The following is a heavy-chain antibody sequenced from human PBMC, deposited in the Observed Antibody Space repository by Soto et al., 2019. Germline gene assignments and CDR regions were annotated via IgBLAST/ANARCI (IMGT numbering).Heavy chain of an antibody. Sequence: PGGSLRLSCAASGFAFSSYGMHWVRQAPGKGLEWVAVISYDGSNKYYADSVKGRFTISRDNSKNTLYPQMNSLRAEDTAVYYCAKTPDAFDIWGQGTMVTVSS. J-gene: IGHJ3*02. CDR3: AKTPDAFDI. CDR1: GFAFSSYG. V-gene: IGHV3-30*18. CDR2: ISYDGSNK.